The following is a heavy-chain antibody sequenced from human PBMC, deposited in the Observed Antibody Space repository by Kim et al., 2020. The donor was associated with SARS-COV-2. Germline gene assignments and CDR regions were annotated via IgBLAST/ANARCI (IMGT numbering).Heavy chain of an antibody. J-gene: IGHJ3*02. CDR2: ISYDGSIQ. V-gene: IGHV3-30*03. Sequence: GGSLRLSCVASGFLLSRFGIHWVRQAPGKGLEWVTTISYDGSIQYYGDSVKGRFTISRDNSKNKVFLQMNNLRDEDTAVYYCVSGAVAGNDAFDIWGQGTMVSVSS. D-gene: IGHD6-19*01. CDR3: VSGAVAGNDAFDI. CDR1: GFLLSRFG.